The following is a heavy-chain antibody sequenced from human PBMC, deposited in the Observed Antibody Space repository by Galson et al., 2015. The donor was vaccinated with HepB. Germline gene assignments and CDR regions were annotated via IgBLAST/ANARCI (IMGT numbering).Heavy chain of an antibody. Sequence: PALVKPTQTLTLTCTFSGFSLNTSAVGVGWIRQPPGKALEWLALIYWDDDKRYGPSLKSRLTITKDTSKNQVVLTMTNMDPVDTATYYCAHTAYYDFWSGYYSQSFDYWGQGTLVTVSS. D-gene: IGHD3-3*01. CDR3: AHTAYYDFWSGYYSQSFDY. V-gene: IGHV2-5*05. CDR2: IYWDDDK. J-gene: IGHJ4*02. CDR1: GFSLNTSAVG.